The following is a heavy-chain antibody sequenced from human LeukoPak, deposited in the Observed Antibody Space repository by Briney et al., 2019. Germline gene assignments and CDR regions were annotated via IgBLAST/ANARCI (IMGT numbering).Heavy chain of an antibody. Sequence: PGGSLRLSCAASGFTFSSYSLNWVRQAPGKGLEWVSSISSSSSYIYYADSVKGRFTISRDNSKNTLYLQMNSLRAEDTAVYYCAKDFWVEWLGHYRGIDYWGQGILVTVSS. J-gene: IGHJ4*02. D-gene: IGHD3-9*01. CDR1: GFTFSSYS. CDR2: ISSSSSYI. V-gene: IGHV3-21*01. CDR3: AKDFWVEWLGHYRGIDY.